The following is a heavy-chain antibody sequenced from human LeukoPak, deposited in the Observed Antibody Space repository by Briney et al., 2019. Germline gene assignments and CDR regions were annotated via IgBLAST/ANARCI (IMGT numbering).Heavy chain of an antibody. CDR2: IIPIFGTA. D-gene: IGHD5-24*01. CDR3: AGRRDGYNFHFDY. J-gene: IGHJ4*02. CDR1: GGTFSSYA. V-gene: IGHV1-69*13. Sequence: SVKVSCKASGGTFSSYAISWVRQAPGQGLEWMGGIIPIFGTANYAQKFQGRVTITADESTSTAYMELSSLRSEDTAVYYCAGRRDGYNFHFDYWGQGTLVTVSS.